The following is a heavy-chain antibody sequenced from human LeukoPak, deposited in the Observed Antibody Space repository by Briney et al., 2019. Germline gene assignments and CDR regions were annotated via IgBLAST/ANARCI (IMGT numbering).Heavy chain of an antibody. J-gene: IGHJ3*02. V-gene: IGHV4-4*07. CDR2: IYTSGST. D-gene: IGHD3-22*01. CDR1: GGSISSYY. Sequence: SETLSLTCTVSGGSISSYYWSWIRQPAGKGLEWIGRIYTSGSTNYNPSLKSRVTMSVDTSKNQFSLKLSSVTAADTAVYCCARSGGYYDSSGYYRHDAFDIWGQGTMVTVSS. CDR3: ARSGGYYDSSGYYRHDAFDI.